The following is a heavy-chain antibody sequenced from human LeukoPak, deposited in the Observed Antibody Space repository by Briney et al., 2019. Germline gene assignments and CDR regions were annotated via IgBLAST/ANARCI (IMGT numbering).Heavy chain of an antibody. J-gene: IGHJ4*02. D-gene: IGHD4-11*01. Sequence: AGGSLRRSCAASGFTFSSYGMHWVRQAPGKGLEWVAVIWYDGSNKYYADSVKGRFTISRDNFKNTLYLQMNSLRAEDTAVYYCARGLPLLDYWGQGTLVTVSS. CDR1: GFTFSSYG. V-gene: IGHV3-33*01. CDR2: IWYDGSNK. CDR3: ARGLPLLDY.